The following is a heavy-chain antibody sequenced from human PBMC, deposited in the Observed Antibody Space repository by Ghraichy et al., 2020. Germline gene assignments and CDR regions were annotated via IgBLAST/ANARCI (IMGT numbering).Heavy chain of an antibody. CDR3: ERATLGTYYYFDY. D-gene: IGHD1/OR15-1a*01. CDR1: GGSISSYY. CDR2: INISGGT. Sequence: SETLSLTCTVSGGSISSYYWSWIRQPAGKGLEWIGRINISGGTNYNPSLKSRVTMSVDTSKNQFSLKLSSVTAADTAVYYCERATLGTYYYFDYWGQGALVTVSS. V-gene: IGHV4-4*07. J-gene: IGHJ4*02.